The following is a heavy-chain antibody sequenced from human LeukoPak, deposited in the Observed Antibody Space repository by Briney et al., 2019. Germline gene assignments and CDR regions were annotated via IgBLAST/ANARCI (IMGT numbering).Heavy chain of an antibody. V-gene: IGHV4-34*01. CDR2: INHSGST. CDR3: ARRLGRCSSTSCYHRPFDY. Sequence: SETLSLTCAVYGGSFSGYYWSWIHQPPGKGLEWIGEINHSGSTNYNPSLKSRVTISVDTSKNQFSLKLSSVTAADTAVYYCARRLGRCSSTSCYHRPFDYWGQGTLVTVSS. J-gene: IGHJ4*02. CDR1: GGSFSGYY. D-gene: IGHD2-2*01.